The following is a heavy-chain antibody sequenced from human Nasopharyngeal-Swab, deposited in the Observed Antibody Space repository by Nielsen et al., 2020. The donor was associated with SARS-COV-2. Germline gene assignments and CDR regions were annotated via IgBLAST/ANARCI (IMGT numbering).Heavy chain of an antibody. Sequence: GESLKISCSASGFTFSSYWMHWVRQAPGKGLAWVSRISPDGTTTGHADSVKGRFTISRDNARSALYLQINSLRADDTAVYYCTRDFDAATGYWGQGTLVTVSS. CDR2: ISPDGTTT. J-gene: IGHJ4*02. CDR1: GFTFSSYW. D-gene: IGHD5-18*01. CDR3: TRDFDAATGY. V-gene: IGHV3-74*01.